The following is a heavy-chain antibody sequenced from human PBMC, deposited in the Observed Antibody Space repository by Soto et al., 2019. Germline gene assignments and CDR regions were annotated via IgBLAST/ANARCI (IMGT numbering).Heavy chain of an antibody. D-gene: IGHD1-26*01. J-gene: IGHJ4*02. CDR3: ARAIKRWEVNYYFDF. V-gene: IGHV1-69*06. CDR1: GSTFNNFA. Sequence: QVVLLQSGAEVKEPGSSVRVSCQVSGSTFNNFAFSWVRQTPGHGPEWMGGVVVDSNTAEYSQRFQDRVTITADTSTDTLYMELGSLTFEDTAVYYCARAIKRWEVNYYFDFWGPGTLVTVSS. CDR2: VVVDSNTA.